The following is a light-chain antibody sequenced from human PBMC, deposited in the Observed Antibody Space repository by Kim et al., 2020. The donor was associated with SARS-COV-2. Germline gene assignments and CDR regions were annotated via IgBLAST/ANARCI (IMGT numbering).Light chain of an antibody. CDR3: LQTNSFPLT. Sequence: DIQMTQSPSSVSASVGDRVTITCRASQDVSIWLAWYQHKPGKAPKLLIYAASSLQSGVPSRFSGSGSGTDFTLTISSLLPEDFATYCCLQTNSFPLTFGGGTKLEI. V-gene: IGKV1-12*01. CDR2: AAS. J-gene: IGKJ4*01. CDR1: QDVSIW.